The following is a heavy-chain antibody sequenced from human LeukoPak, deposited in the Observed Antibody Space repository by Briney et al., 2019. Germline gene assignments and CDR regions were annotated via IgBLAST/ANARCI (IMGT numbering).Heavy chain of an antibody. CDR2: ISYDGSNK. Sequence: GGSLRLSCAASGLTFSSYGMHWVRQAPGKGLEWVAVISYDGSNKYYADSVKGRFTISRDNSKNTLYLQMNSLRAEDTAVYYCARWVKGRDGYPSHYYYGMDVRGQGTTVTVSS. D-gene: IGHD5-24*01. CDR1: GLTFSSYG. V-gene: IGHV3-30*03. J-gene: IGHJ6*02. CDR3: ARWVKGRDGYPSHYYYGMDV.